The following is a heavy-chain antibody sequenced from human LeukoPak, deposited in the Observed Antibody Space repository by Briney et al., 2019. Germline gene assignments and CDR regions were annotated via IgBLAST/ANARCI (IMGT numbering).Heavy chain of an antibody. V-gene: IGHV4-34*01. Sequence: SETLSLTCAVYGGSFSGYYWSWIRQPPGKGLEWIGEINHSGSTNYNPSLKSRVTISVDTSKNQFSLKLSSVTAADTAVYYCARHLGGQQLSWFDPWGQGTLVTVSS. D-gene: IGHD6-13*01. J-gene: IGHJ5*02. CDR2: INHSGST. CDR1: GGSFSGYY. CDR3: ARHLGGQQLSWFDP.